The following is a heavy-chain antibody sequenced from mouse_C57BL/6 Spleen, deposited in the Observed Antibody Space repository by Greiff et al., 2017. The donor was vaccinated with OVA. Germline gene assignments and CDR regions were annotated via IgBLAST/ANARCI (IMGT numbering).Heavy chain of an antibody. CDR1: GFNIKDYY. Sequence: VKLMESGAELVKPGASVKLSCTASGFNIKDYYMHWVKQRTEQGLEWIARIYPGSGNTYYNEKFKGKATLTAEKSSSTAYMQLSSLTSEDSAVYFCARAAQATPWFAYWGQGTLVTVSA. CDR3: ARAAQATPWFAY. CDR2: IYPGSGNT. V-gene: IGHV1-76*01. D-gene: IGHD3-2*02. J-gene: IGHJ3*01.